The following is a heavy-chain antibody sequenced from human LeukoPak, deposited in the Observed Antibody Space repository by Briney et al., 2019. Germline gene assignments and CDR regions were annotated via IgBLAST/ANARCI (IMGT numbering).Heavy chain of an antibody. V-gene: IGHV4-31*03. D-gene: IGHD2-2*01. J-gene: IGHJ4*02. Sequence: SETLSLTCTVSGGSISSGGFYWSWIRQHPGKGPEWIGYIYYSGSTYYNPSLKSRVTISVDTSKNQFSLKLSSVTAADTALYYCARGRVQLDYWGQGTLVTVSS. CDR1: GGSISSGGFY. CDR2: IYYSGST. CDR3: ARGRVQLDY.